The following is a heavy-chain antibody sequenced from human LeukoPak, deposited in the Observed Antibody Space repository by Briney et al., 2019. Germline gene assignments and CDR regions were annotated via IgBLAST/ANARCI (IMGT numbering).Heavy chain of an antibody. CDR2: IKSDGSEK. Sequence: GGSLRLSCAASGFTFNAYYMTWVRQDPGKGLEWAATIKSDGSEKYYVDSVKGRFTISRDNAKNSLYLQMYRLRAEDTAVYYCARALWLFDFWGQGTLVIVSS. CDR1: GFTFNAYY. CDR3: ARALWLFDF. J-gene: IGHJ4*02. D-gene: IGHD5-24*01. V-gene: IGHV3-7*01.